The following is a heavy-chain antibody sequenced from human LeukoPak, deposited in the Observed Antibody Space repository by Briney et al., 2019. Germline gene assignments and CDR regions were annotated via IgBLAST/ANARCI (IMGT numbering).Heavy chain of an antibody. J-gene: IGHJ4*02. CDR2: IRNKANSYST. Sequence: GGSLRLSCAASGFTFSDHYIDWVRQAPGKGLEWVGRIRNKANSYSTEYAASVKGRFIISRDDSKNSLYLRLNSLKTEDTAVYYCARVGIVGATGYFDNWGQGTLVTVSS. CDR1: GFTFSDHY. CDR3: ARVGIVGATGYFDN. V-gene: IGHV3-72*01. D-gene: IGHD1-26*01.